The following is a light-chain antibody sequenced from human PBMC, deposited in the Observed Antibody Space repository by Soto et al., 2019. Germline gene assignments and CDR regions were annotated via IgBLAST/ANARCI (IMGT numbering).Light chain of an antibody. CDR3: AAWDESLNGVL. V-gene: IGLV1-36*01. CDR2: FDD. J-gene: IGLJ2*01. CDR1: SSNIGNNP. Sequence: QPVLTQPPSVSEAPRQRVTISCSGSSSNIGNNPVNWYQQLPGKAPKLLIYFDDLLPSGVSDRFSGSKSGTSASLAISGLQSEDEADYYCAAWDESLNGVLFGGGTKLTVL.